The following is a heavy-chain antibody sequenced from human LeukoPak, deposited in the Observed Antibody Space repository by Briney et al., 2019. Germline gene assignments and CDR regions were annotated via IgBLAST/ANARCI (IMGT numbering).Heavy chain of an antibody. CDR3: ARVGGPFDA. V-gene: IGHV4-38-2*01. CDR2: IYHSGST. J-gene: IGHJ5*02. Sequence: SETLSLTCAVSGYSISSGSHWGWIRQPPGKGLEWIGSIYHSGSTYYYPSLKSRVTISVDTSKNQFSLKVSSVTAADTAVYYCARVGGPFDAWGQGTLVTVSS. CDR1: GYSISSGSH.